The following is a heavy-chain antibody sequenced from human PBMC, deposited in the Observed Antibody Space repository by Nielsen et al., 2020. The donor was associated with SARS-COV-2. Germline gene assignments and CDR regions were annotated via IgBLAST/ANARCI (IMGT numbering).Heavy chain of an antibody. Sequence: GSLKISCAASGFTFSSYWMHWVRQAPGKGLVWVSRINSDGSSTSYADSVKGRFTISRDNAKNTLYLQMNRLRAEDKAVYYCARAFEELGYCSSTSCPFDYWGQGTLVTVSS. CDR3: ARAFEELGYCSSTSCPFDY. D-gene: IGHD2-2*01. CDR1: GFTFSSYW. CDR2: INSDGSST. J-gene: IGHJ4*02. V-gene: IGHV3-74*01.